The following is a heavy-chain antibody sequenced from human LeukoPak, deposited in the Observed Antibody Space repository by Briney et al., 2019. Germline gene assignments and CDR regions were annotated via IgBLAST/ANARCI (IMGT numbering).Heavy chain of an antibody. V-gene: IGHV3-53*01. CDR3: AREGHCSTTSCYTPFDY. CDR2: IYSGGST. D-gene: IGHD2-2*02. J-gene: IGHJ4*02. Sequence: GGSLRLSCAASGFTVSSNYMSWVRQAPGKGLEWVSVIYSGGSTYYADSVKGRFTISRDNSKNTLYLQMNSLRADDTAVYYCAREGHCSTTSCYTPFDYWGQGTLVTVSS. CDR1: GFTVSSNY.